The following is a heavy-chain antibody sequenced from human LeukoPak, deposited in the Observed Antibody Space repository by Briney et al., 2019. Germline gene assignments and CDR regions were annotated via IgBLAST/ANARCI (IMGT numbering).Heavy chain of an antibody. Sequence: SEKVPCKACGYTFHSYYMLGVRQAPAQGFEGMGIINPSGGSTSHAQKFQGTVTMTRDTSTSTVYMELSSPRSEDTAVYDCAILWFGESYYFDYWGQGTLVTVSS. CDR2: INPSGGST. D-gene: IGHD3-10*01. J-gene: IGHJ4*02. V-gene: IGHV1-46*02. CDR1: GYTFHSYY. CDR3: AILWFGESYYFDY.